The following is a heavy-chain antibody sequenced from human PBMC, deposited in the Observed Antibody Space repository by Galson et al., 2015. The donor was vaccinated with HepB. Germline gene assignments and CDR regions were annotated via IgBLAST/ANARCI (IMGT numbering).Heavy chain of an antibody. CDR1: GFTFSSYN. CDR2: CNGDGSST. V-gene: IGHV3-74*01. Sequence: SLRLSCAASGFTFSSYNMNWVRQAPGKGLVWVSRCNGDGSSTNYADSVRGRFTISRDNAKKMLYLQMNSLRAEDTAVYFCARGWYHFDNWGQGTLVSVSA. D-gene: IGHD6-13*01. J-gene: IGHJ4*02. CDR3: ARGWYHFDN.